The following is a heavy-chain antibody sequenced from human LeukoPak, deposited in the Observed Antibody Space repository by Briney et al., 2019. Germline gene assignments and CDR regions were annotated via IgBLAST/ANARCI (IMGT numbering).Heavy chain of an antibody. J-gene: IGHJ6*02. Sequence: ASVKVSCTASSYTFTSYGISWVRQAPGQGLEWMGWISAYNGNTNYAQKLQGRVTMTTDTSTSTAYMELRSLRSDDTAVYYCARTDCTNGVCFYGMDVWGQGTTVTVSS. CDR2: ISAYNGNT. CDR1: SYTFTSYG. D-gene: IGHD2-8*01. V-gene: IGHV1-18*01. CDR3: ARTDCTNGVCFYGMDV.